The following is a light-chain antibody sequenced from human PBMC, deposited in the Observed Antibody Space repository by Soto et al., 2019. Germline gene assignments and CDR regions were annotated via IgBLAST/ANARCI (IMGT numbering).Light chain of an antibody. V-gene: IGLV1-40*01. J-gene: IGLJ2*01. CDR3: QSYDSSLSVV. CDR1: SSNIGAGYD. CDR2: GNY. Sequence: HSVLTQPPSVSGAPGQRVTISCTGSSSNIGAGYDVHWYQQLPGTAPKLLIYGNYNRPSGVPDRFSGSKSGTSASLAITGLQAEDEADYYCQSYDSSLSVVFGGGTQLTVL.